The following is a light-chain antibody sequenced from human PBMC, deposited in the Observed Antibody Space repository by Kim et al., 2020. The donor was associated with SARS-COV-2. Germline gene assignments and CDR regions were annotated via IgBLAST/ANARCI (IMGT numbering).Light chain of an antibody. V-gene: IGLV2-14*03. CDR3: SSYTSSSTV. J-gene: IGLJ1*01. CDR2: DVS. CDR1: SSDVGGYNY. Sequence: GQSITISCTGTSSDVGGYNYVSWYQKHPGKAPKLMIYDVSNRPSGVSNRFSGSKSGNTASLTISGLQAEDEADYYCSSYTSSSTVFGTGTKVTVL.